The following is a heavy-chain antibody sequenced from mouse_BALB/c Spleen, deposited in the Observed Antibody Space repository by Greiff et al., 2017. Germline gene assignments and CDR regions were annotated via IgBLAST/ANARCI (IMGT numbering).Heavy chain of an antibody. CDR2: INPGSGGT. D-gene: IGHD2-3*01. Sequence: VQLQQSGAELVRPGTSVKVSCKASGYAFTNYLIEWVKQRPGQGLEWIGVINPGSGGTNYNEKFKGKATLTADKSSSTAYMQLSSLTSDDSAVYFCARGDGYWGTYAMDYWGQGTSVTVSS. V-gene: IGHV1-54*01. J-gene: IGHJ4*01. CDR3: ARGDGYWGTYAMDY. CDR1: GYAFTNYL.